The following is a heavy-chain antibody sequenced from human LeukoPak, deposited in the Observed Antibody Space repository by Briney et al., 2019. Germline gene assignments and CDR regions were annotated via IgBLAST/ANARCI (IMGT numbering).Heavy chain of an antibody. D-gene: IGHD5-18*01. V-gene: IGHV3-74*01. CDR2: INHDGSST. CDR1: GFTFTTFW. Sequence: GGSLRLSCATSGFTFTTFWMHWVRQAPGKGLVWVSRINHDGSSTNYADSVKGRFTISRDNAKNSLYLQMNSLRAEDTALYYCAKDSGYSYGSFFDYWGQGTLVTVSS. J-gene: IGHJ4*02. CDR3: AKDSGYSYGSFFDY.